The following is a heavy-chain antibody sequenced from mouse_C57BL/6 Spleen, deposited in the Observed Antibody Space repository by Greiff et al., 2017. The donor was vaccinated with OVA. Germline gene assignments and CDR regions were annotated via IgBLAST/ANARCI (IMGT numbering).Heavy chain of an antibody. CDR1: GYSITSGYY. Sequence: EVKLVESGPGLVKPSQSLSLTCSVTGYSITSGYYWNWIRQFPGNKLEWMGYISYDGSNNYNPSLKNRISITRDTSKNQFFLKLNSVTTEDTATYYCARRLLPSYWYFDVWGTGTTVTVSS. V-gene: IGHV3-6*01. CDR3: ARRLLPSYWYFDV. J-gene: IGHJ1*03. CDR2: ISYDGSN. D-gene: IGHD5-5*01.